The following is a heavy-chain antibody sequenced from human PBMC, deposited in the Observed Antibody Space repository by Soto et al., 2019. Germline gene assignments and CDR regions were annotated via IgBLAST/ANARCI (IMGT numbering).Heavy chain of an antibody. CDR3: ARARKDYYDSSGYDYYYYYGMDV. J-gene: IGHJ6*02. Sequence: QLQLQESGSGLVKPSQTLSLTCAVSGGSISSGGYSWSWIRQPPGKGLEWIGYIYHSGSTYYNPSIKSRVTISVDRSKNQFSLKLSSVTAADTAVYYCARARKDYYDSSGYDYYYYYGMDVWGQGTTVTVSS. D-gene: IGHD3-22*01. CDR2: IYHSGST. CDR1: GGSISSGGYS. V-gene: IGHV4-30-2*01.